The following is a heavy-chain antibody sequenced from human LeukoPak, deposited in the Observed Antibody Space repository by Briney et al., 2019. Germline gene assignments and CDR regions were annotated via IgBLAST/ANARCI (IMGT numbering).Heavy chain of an antibody. CDR1: GFTFGDYW. CDR2: IKHDGSEE. D-gene: IGHD1-14*01. Sequence: PGGSLRLSCAGSGFTFGDYWIYWVRQTPEKGLEWVATIKHDGSEEYYVDSVRGRFSISRDDAKNSVYLQMNSLRADDTAVYYCARRLKYDTTYFDYWGQGTLVTVSS. V-gene: IGHV3-7*03. J-gene: IGHJ4*02. CDR3: ARRLKYDTTYFDY.